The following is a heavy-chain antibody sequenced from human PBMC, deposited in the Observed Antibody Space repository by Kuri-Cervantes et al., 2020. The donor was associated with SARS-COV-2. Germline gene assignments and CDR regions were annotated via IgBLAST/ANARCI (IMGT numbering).Heavy chain of an antibody. D-gene: IGHD3-22*01. Sequence: SETLSLTCTVSDGSISNYYWSWIRQPPGKGLEWIGYIYHSGSTNYNPSLNSRVTISIDTSKNQFALRLSTVTAADTAVYYCARGGTYYYDRSGFDWFDPRGQGTLVTVSS. V-gene: IGHV4-59*01. CDR3: ARGGTYYYDRSGFDWFDP. J-gene: IGHJ5*02. CDR1: DGSISNYY. CDR2: IYHSGST.